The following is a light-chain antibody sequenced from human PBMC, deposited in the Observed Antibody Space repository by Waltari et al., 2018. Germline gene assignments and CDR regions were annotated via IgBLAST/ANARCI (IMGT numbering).Light chain of an antibody. Sequence: DIQMTQSPSSLSASAGDRVTITCRASQGISTSLNWYQQKPGKAPKRLIYAASSLESGVPSRFSGSGSGTDFTLTISSLQPEDFATYYCLQYNSNPLTIGGGTKVEIK. V-gene: IGKV1-17*01. CDR1: QGISTS. CDR3: LQYNSNPLT. J-gene: IGKJ4*01. CDR2: AAS.